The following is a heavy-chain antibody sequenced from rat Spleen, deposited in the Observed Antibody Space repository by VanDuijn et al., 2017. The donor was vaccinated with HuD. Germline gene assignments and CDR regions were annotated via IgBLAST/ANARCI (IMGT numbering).Heavy chain of an antibody. CDR2: IWGDGNT. CDR3: TIHPRY. J-gene: IGHJ2*01. V-gene: IGHV2-13*01. D-gene: IGHD3-1*01. CDR1: GFSLSNYG. Sequence: VQLKESGPGLVQPSQTLSLTCTVSGFSLSNYGVIWVRQPPGKGLEWMGVIWGDGNTNYNSTLKSRLSISRDTSKSQVFLKMNSLQTDDTGTYYCTIHPRYWGQGVMVTVSS.